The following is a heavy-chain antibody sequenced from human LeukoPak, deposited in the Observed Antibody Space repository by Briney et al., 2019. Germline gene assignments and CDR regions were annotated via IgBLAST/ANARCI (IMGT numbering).Heavy chain of an antibody. CDR1: GFTFSSYS. D-gene: IGHD6-19*01. J-gene: IGHJ4*02. Sequence: GGSLRLSCAASGFTFSSYSMNWVRQAPGKGLEWVSSISSSSSYIYYADSVKGRFTISRDNAKNSLYLQMNSLRAEDTAVYCCAREGWLAYFDYWGQGTLVTVSS. V-gene: IGHV3-21*01. CDR3: AREGWLAYFDY. CDR2: ISSSSSYI.